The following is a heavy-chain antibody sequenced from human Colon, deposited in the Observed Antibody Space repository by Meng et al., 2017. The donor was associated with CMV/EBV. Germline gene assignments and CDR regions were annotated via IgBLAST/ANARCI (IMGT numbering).Heavy chain of an antibody. CDR2: ISGSGGST. J-gene: IGHJ6*02. Sequence: GGSLRLSCAASGFTFSSYAMSWVRQAPGKGLEWVSAISGSGGSTYYADSVKGRFTISRDKSKNTLYLQMNSLRAQDTGVYYCAKAELRITIFGVVKNYYGMDVWGRGTTVTVSS. CDR1: GFTFSSYA. D-gene: IGHD3-3*01. CDR3: AKAELRITIFGVVKNYYGMDV. V-gene: IGHV3-23*01.